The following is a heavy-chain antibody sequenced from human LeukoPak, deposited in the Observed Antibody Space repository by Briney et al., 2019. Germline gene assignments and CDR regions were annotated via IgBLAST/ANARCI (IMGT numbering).Heavy chain of an antibody. CDR1: GGSISGYY. V-gene: IGHV4-59*08. Sequence: PSETLSLTCTVSGGSISGYYWSWIRQPPGKGLEWIGYVYSSGTTKNNPSLKSRVTISVDTSKNQFSLKLSSVTAADTAVYYCARLSKASGEVVGGATVRAFDIWGQGTMVNVSP. CDR3: ARLSKASGEVVGGATVRAFDI. J-gene: IGHJ3*02. D-gene: IGHD2-15*01. CDR2: VYSSGTT.